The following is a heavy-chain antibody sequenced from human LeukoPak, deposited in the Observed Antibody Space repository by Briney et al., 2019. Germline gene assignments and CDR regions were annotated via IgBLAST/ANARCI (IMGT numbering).Heavy chain of an antibody. V-gene: IGHV1-18*01. J-gene: IGHJ5*02. CDR2: INTNNGNT. Sequence: ASVKVSCKASGYTFTSYGISWVRQAPGQGLEWMGWINTNNGNTKYAQKFQGRVTMTTDTSTTTAYMELRSLRSDDTAVCYCARGGVVPATVVNWFGPWGQGTLVTVSS. D-gene: IGHD2-2*01. CDR3: ARGGVVPATVVNWFGP. CDR1: GYTFTSYG.